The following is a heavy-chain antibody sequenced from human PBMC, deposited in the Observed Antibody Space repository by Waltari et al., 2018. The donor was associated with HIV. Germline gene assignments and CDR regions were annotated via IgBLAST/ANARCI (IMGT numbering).Heavy chain of an antibody. J-gene: IGHJ4*02. Sequence: EVQLVESGGGLVKPGGSLRLSCEASGFTFSSYTMNWVRQAPGKGLGWFSSISSSSSDISYAVSVKGRFTISRDNAKNSLFLQMSSLRAEDMAVYYCARASRGVAVAGFDYWGQGILVTVSS. CDR3: ARASRGVAVAGFDY. D-gene: IGHD6-19*01. V-gene: IGHV3-21*01. CDR2: ISSSSSDI. CDR1: GFTFSSYT.